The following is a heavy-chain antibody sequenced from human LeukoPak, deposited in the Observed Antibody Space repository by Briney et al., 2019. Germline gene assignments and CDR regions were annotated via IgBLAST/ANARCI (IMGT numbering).Heavy chain of an antibody. Sequence: GGSLRLSCAASGFTFSNYDMYWVRQAPGKGLERVTFIDYDGTVKYYEDSVKGRFTISRDNSKHTVYLQMNSLRTEDTAIYYCARKFVDYWGQGTLVTVSS. D-gene: IGHD2-21*01. V-gene: IGHV3-30*02. CDR1: GFTFSNYD. CDR2: IDYDGTVK. J-gene: IGHJ4*02. CDR3: ARKFVDY.